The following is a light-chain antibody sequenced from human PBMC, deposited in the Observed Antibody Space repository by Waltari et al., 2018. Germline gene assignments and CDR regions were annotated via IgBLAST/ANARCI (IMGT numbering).Light chain of an antibody. CDR2: SNG. CDR3: ATWDDNLDMLL. V-gene: IGLV1-44*01. J-gene: IGLJ3*02. CDR1: TSNIGKNT. Sequence: QSILTQPPSASGTPGQRVTISCSGSTSNIGKNTVHWYQQVPGMAPKLLLFSNGPRPAGVPDRFSGSESGTSASLAISGLQSEDEADFYCATWDDNLDMLLFGGGTKLTVL.